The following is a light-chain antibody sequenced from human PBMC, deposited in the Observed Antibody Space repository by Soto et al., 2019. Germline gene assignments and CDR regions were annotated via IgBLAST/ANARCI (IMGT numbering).Light chain of an antibody. J-gene: IGLJ2*01. V-gene: IGLV1-44*01. CDR3: AAWDGSLNGVL. CDR1: SSNIGTNT. Sequence: QAVVTQPPSASGTPEQRVTISCSGSSSNIGTNTVNWYQQLPGSAPKFLIYSNNQRPSGVPDRFSGSKSGTSASLAISGLQPDDEADYYCAAWDGSLNGVLFGGGTKLTVL. CDR2: SNN.